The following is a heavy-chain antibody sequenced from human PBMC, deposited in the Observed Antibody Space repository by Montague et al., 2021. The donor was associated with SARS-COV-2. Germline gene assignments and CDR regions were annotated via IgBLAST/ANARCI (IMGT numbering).Heavy chain of an antibody. CDR3: VRGIEAAGSYDY. J-gene: IGHJ4*02. Sequence: CAISGDSVSSNSATWNWIRQSPSRGLEWLGRTYYRSMWKSDYARXVKSRIAINPDTSKNQFSLQLSSVTPEDTALYYCVRGIEAAGSYDYWSQGTLVTVSS. V-gene: IGHV6-1*01. D-gene: IGHD6-13*01. CDR2: TYYRSMWKS. CDR1: GDSVSSNSAT.